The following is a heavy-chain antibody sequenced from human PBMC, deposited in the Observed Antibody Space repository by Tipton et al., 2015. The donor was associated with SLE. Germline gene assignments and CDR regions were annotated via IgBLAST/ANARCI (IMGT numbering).Heavy chain of an antibody. Sequence: GSLRLSCAASGYTFNRYWMHWVRQAPGQGLVWVSRVNGDGRTTTYADSVKGRFTINRDNGNNMVYLQMNSLRVEDTAIYYCARGDPAFWALPVWGQGTRVIVSS. CDR2: VNGDGRTT. D-gene: IGHD3-3*01. V-gene: IGHV3-74*01. CDR1: GYTFNRYW. J-gene: IGHJ1*01. CDR3: ARGDPAFWALPV.